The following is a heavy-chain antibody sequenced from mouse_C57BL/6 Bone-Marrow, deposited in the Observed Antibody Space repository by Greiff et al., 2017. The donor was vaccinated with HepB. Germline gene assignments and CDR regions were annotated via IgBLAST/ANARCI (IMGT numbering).Heavy chain of an antibody. Sequence: VQLQASGAELVRPGTSVKLSCKASGYSFTNYLIEWVKQRPGQGLEWIGVINPGSGGTNYNEKFKGKATLTADKSSSTAYMQLSSLTSEDSAVYFCARGGAYGKSLFDYWGQGTTLTVSS. CDR2: INPGSGGT. V-gene: IGHV1-54*01. J-gene: IGHJ2*01. CDR3: ARGGAYGKSLFDY. CDR1: GYSFTNYL. D-gene: IGHD2-1*01.